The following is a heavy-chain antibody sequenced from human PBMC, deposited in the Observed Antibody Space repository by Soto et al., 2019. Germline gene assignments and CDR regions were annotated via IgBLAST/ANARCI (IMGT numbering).Heavy chain of an antibody. J-gene: IGHJ6*02. Sequence: SETLSLTCAVYGGSFSGYYWSWIRQPPGKGLEWIGEINHSGSTNYNPSLKSRGTISVDTSKNQFSLKLSSVTAADTAVYYCARWGARDTMVRGVSDYYYGMDVWGQGTTVTVSS. CDR2: INHSGST. V-gene: IGHV4-34*01. CDR1: GGSFSGYY. CDR3: ARWGARDTMVRGVSDYYYGMDV. D-gene: IGHD3-10*01.